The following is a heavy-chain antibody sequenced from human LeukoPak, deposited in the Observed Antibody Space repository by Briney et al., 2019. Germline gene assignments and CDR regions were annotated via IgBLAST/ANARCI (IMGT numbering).Heavy chain of an antibody. Sequence: ASVKVSCKASGYTFNANYIHWVRQAPGQGLEWMGWINPNSGETNYSQKFQGRVIVTRDTSISTAYMELSRLTSDDSAVYYCARTVNTYGNFDYWGQGTLVTVSS. CDR3: ARTVNTYGNFDY. CDR1: GYTFNANY. D-gene: IGHD5-18*01. CDR2: INPNSGET. J-gene: IGHJ4*02. V-gene: IGHV1-2*02.